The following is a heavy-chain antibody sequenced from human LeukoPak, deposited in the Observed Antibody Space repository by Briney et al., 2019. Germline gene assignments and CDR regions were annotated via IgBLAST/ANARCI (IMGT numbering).Heavy chain of an antibody. CDR2: INHSGST. CDR3: ARQTGSGLFILP. D-gene: IGHD3/OR15-3a*01. Sequence: SETLSLTCAVYGGSFSGYYWSWIRQPPGKGLEWIGEINHSGSTNYNPSLKSRVTISVDTSKDQFSLKLSSVTAADTAVYYCARQTGSGLFILPGGQGTLVTVSS. J-gene: IGHJ4*02. CDR1: GGSFSGYY. V-gene: IGHV4-34*01.